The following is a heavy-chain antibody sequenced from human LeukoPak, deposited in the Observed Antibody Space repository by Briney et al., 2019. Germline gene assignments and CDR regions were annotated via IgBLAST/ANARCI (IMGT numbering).Heavy chain of an antibody. V-gene: IGHV4-59*01. J-gene: IGHJ4*02. Sequence: SETLSLTCTVSGGSISSYYWSWIRQPPGKGLEWIGYIYYSGSTNYNPSLKSRVTISVDTSKNQFSLKLSSVTAADTAAYYCARGGERSSSPLDYWGQGTLVTVSS. CDR1: GGSISSYY. CDR3: ARGGERSSSPLDY. CDR2: IYYSGST. D-gene: IGHD6-13*01.